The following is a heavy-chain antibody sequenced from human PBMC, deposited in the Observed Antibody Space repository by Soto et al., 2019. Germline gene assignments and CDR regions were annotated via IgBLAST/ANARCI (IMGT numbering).Heavy chain of an antibody. CDR3: ARDGRNGGYFDY. CDR1: GYTFNSYG. CDR2: ISVYNGNT. D-gene: IGHD2-8*01. V-gene: IGHV1-18*01. J-gene: IGHJ4*02. Sequence: RASVKVSCKASGYTFNSYGISWVRQAPGRGLEWMGWISVYNGNTNYAQKVQGRVTMTTDTSTSTAYMELRSLRSDDTAVYYCARDGRNGGYFDYWGQGTVVTVSS.